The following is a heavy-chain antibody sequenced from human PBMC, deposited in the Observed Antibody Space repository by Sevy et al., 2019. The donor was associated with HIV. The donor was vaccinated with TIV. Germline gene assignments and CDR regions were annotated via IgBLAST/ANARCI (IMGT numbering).Heavy chain of an antibody. CDR3: VRSSCGNMTCSNWFDS. Sequence: GGSLRLSCATSGFTFSSYWMSWVRQTPEKGLEWVSNIKVDGSEKYYVDSVKGRFTVSRVNAKNSLFLQMNSLRAEDTAVYYCVRSSCGNMTCSNWFDSWGQGTLVTVSS. D-gene: IGHD2-8*01. V-gene: IGHV3-7*01. CDR2: IKVDGSEK. J-gene: IGHJ5*01. CDR1: GFTFSSYW.